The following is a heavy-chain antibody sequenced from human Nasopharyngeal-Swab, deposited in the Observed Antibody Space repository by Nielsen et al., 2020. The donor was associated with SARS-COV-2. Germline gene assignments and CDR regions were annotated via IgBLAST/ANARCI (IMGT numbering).Heavy chain of an antibody. CDR3: AHRRSGWSYYFDY. CDR2: IGTAGDT. Sequence: GESLKISCAASGFTFSSYDMHWVRQATGKGLEWVSAIGTAGDTYYPGSVKGRFTISRENAKNSLYLQMNSLRAGDTAVYYCAHRRSGWSYYFDYWGQGTLVTVSS. D-gene: IGHD6-19*01. J-gene: IGHJ4*02. V-gene: IGHV3-13*01. CDR1: GFTFSSYD.